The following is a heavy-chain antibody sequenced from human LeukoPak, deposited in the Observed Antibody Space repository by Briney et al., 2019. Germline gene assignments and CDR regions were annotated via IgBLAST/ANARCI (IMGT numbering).Heavy chain of an antibody. CDR1: GGSISSGSYY. Sequence: SETLSLTCTVSGGSISSGSYYWSWIRQPAGKGLEWIGRIYTSGSTNYNPSIKSRVTISVDTSKNQFSLKLSSVTAADTAVYYCASSPLPHGYYDSSGYYYWGQGTLVTVSS. CDR3: ASSPLPHGYYDSSGYYY. D-gene: IGHD3-22*01. CDR2: IYTSGST. V-gene: IGHV4-61*02. J-gene: IGHJ4*02.